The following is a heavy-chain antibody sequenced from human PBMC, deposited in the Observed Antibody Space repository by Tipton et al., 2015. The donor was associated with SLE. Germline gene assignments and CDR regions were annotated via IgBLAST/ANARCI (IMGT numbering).Heavy chain of an antibody. J-gene: IGHJ3*02. V-gene: IGHV3-21*03. Sequence: SLRLSCAASGFTFSSYSMSWVRQAPGKGLEWVSSISSSSSYIYYAYSVKGRFTISRDNAKNSLYLQMNSLRAEDTAVYYCARPIGASGNDAFDIWGQGTMVTVSS. CDR3: ARPIGASGNDAFDI. D-gene: IGHD4-23*01. CDR2: ISSSSSYI. CDR1: GFTFSSYS.